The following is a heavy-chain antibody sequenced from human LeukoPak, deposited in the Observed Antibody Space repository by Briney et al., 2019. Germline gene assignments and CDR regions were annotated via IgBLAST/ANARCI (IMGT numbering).Heavy chain of an antibody. J-gene: IGHJ6*03. CDR1: GFTLTSLG. D-gene: IGHD1-26*01. V-gene: IGHV3-30*02. CDR2: IRKDGSNK. Sequence: GRSLRPSCALSGFTLTSLGIDWDRQAASNGLGWVAFIRKDGSNKYYTDSVKGRFTISRDNSKNTLYLQMNSLRAEDTAVYYCAKGRGWEASYYYYYMDVWGKGTTVTISS. CDR3: AKGRGWEASYYYYYMDV.